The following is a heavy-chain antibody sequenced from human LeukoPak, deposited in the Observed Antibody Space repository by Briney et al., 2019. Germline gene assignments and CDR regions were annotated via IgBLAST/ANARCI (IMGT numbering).Heavy chain of an antibody. V-gene: IGHV3-48*04. CDR1: GFIFSSYV. CDR2: LSSSNSAL. CDR3: ARGYYFDY. Sequence: GGSLRLSCTASGFIFSSYVMNWVRQAPGKGLEWLSYLSSSNSALYYADSVKGRVTISRDNAKNSLYLQMNSLRAEDTAVYYCARGYYFDYWGQGTLVTVSS. J-gene: IGHJ4*02.